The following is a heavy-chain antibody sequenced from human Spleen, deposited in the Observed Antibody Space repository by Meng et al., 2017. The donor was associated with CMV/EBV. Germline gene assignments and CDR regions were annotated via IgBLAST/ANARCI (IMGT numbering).Heavy chain of an antibody. D-gene: IGHD2-15*01. CDR2: ISGDGTTT. CDR3: ARDGKYCSSGTCDYYVMDV. CDR1: GFTFSTYW. Sequence: GESLKISCAASGFTFSTYWMHWVRQAPWKGLVWVSRISGDGTTTTYADSVRGRFTISRDNAKNTLYLQMDSLRAGDTAVYYCARDGKYCSSGTCDYYVMDVWGQGTTVTVSS. V-gene: IGHV3-74*01. J-gene: IGHJ6*02.